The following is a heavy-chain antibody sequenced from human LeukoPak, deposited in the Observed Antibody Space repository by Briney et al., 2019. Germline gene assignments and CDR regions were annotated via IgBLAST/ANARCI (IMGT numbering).Heavy chain of an antibody. Sequence: ASVKVSCKASGGTFSSYAISWVRQAPGQGLEWMGGIIPIFGTANYAQKFQGRVTITTDESTSTAYMELSSLRSEDTAVYYCARDQTYYYDSSGYADAFDIWGQGTMVTVSS. V-gene: IGHV1-69*05. J-gene: IGHJ3*02. D-gene: IGHD3-22*01. CDR3: ARDQTYYYDSSGYADAFDI. CDR2: IIPIFGTA. CDR1: GGTFSSYA.